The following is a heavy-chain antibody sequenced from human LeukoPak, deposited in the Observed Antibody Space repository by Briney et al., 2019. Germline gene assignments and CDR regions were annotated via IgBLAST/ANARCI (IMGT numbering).Heavy chain of an antibody. CDR1: GGSFSGYY. CDR3: ARVGSYDSSGYYFSY. Sequence: ETLSLTCAVYGGSFSGYYWSWVRQAPGKGLEWVSSISSSSSYIYYADSVKGRFTISRDNAKNSLYLQMNSLRAEDTAVYYCARVGSYDSSGYYFSYWGQGTLVTVSS. D-gene: IGHD3-22*01. V-gene: IGHV3-21*01. CDR2: ISSSSSYI. J-gene: IGHJ4*02.